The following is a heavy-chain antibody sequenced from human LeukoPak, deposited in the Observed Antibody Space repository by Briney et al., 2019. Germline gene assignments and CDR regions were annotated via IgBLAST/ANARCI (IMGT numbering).Heavy chain of an antibody. Sequence: ASVKLSCKASGYTFTSYGISWVRQAPGQGLEWMGWISAYNGNTNYAQKLQGRVTMTTDTSTSTAYMELRSLRFDDTAVYYCARAKRGAARPEIGWFDPWGQGTLVTVSS. J-gene: IGHJ5*02. CDR3: ARAKRGAARPEIGWFDP. D-gene: IGHD6-6*01. CDR1: GYTFTSYG. CDR2: ISAYNGNT. V-gene: IGHV1-18*01.